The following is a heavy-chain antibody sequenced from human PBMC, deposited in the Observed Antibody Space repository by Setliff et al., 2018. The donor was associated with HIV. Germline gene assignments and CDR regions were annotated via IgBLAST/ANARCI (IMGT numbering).Heavy chain of an antibody. CDR1: GYTFTNYA. CDR2: INAGNGNT. V-gene: IGHV1-3*01. Sequence: ASVKVSCKASGYTFTNYAIHWVRQAPGQGLEWMGWINAGNGNTESSKKFQGRVTITRETSATTAYMELSSLTPEDTAIYFCARALSYGSGTYSAAGFWGQGTLVNVS. D-gene: IGHD3-10*01. J-gene: IGHJ4*02. CDR3: ARALSYGSGTYSAAGF.